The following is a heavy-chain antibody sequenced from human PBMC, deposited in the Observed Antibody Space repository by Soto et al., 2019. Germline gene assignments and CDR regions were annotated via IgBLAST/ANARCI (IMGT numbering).Heavy chain of an antibody. CDR3: VPYSGSSGWLDP. D-gene: IGHD5-12*01. CDR2: IKPDGSQK. V-gene: IGHV3-7*03. Sequence: PGGSLRLSCAGSAFIFNNYWMTWVRQAPGKGLEWVANIKPDGSQKLYVDSVRGRFTISRDNAKNSLYLQMNSLRGDDTAVYYCVPYSGSSGWLDPWGQGTLVTVSS. J-gene: IGHJ5*02. CDR1: AFIFNNYW.